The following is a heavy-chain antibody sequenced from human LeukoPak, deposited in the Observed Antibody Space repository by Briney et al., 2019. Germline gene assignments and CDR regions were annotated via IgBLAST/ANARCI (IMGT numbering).Heavy chain of an antibody. D-gene: IGHD3-22*01. CDR1: GGSISRGGYS. V-gene: IGHV4-61*08. CDR3: ASSGSDYDSSGDAFDI. J-gene: IGHJ3*02. CDR2: FYYSGST. Sequence: PSETLSLTCAVSGGSISRGGYSWSWIRQPPGKGLEWIGYFYYSGSTNYNPSLKSRVTISVDTSKNQFSLKLSSVTAADTAVYYCASSGSDYDSSGDAFDIWGQGTMVTVSS.